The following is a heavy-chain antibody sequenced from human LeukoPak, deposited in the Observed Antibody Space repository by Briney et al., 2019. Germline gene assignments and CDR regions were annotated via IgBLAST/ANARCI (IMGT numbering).Heavy chain of an antibody. J-gene: IGHJ3*02. CDR2: IIPIFGTA. Sequence: SVKVSCKASGYTFTSYGISWVRQAPGQGLEWMGGIIPIFGTANYAQKFQGRVTITADESTSTAYMELSSLRSEDTAVYYCASNAGIAAADMGTAFDIWGQGTMVTVSS. CDR1: GYTFTSYG. V-gene: IGHV1-69*13. D-gene: IGHD6-13*01. CDR3: ASNAGIAAADMGTAFDI.